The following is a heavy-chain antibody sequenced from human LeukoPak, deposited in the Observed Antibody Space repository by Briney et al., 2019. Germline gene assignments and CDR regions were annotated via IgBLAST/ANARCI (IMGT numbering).Heavy chain of an antibody. V-gene: IGHV3-7*01. D-gene: IGHD4-23*01. J-gene: IGHJ4*02. CDR1: GFTFSSYW. CDR3: ARDGGNDYGGNDPFDY. CDR2: IKQDGSEK. Sequence: PGGSQRLSCAASGFTFSSYWMSWVRQAPGKGLEWVANIKQDGSEKYYVDSVKGRFTISRDNAKNSLYLQMNSLRAEDTAVYYCARDGGNDYGGNDPFDYWGQGTLVTVSS.